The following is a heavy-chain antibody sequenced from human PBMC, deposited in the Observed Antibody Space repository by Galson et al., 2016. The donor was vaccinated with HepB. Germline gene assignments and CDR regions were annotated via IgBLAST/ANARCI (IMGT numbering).Heavy chain of an antibody. D-gene: IGHD1-26*01. J-gene: IGHJ4*02. CDR1: GFAFSSYE. CDR3: ARDRVGARGWSDY. V-gene: IGHV3-48*03. Sequence: SLRLSCAASGFAFSSYEMNWVRQAPGKGLEWVSFITANGTTMYYADSVKGRFTFSRDNAKNSLYLQMNSLRAEDTAVYYCARDRVGARGWSDYWGQGTLVTVSS. CDR2: ITANGTTM.